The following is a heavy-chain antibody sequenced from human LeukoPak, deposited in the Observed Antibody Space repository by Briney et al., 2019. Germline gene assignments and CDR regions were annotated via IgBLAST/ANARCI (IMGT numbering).Heavy chain of an antibody. D-gene: IGHD2-15*01. CDR1: GGSISSGGYY. CDR2: IYYSGST. J-gene: IGHJ4*02. Sequence: PSETLSLTCTVSGGSISSGGYYWSWIRQHPGKGLEWIGYIYYSGSTYYNPSLKSRVTISVDTSKNQFSLKLSSVTAADTAVYYCARDRVYCSGGSCYSPGYFDYWGQGTLVTVSS. V-gene: IGHV4-31*03. CDR3: ARDRVYCSGGSCYSPGYFDY.